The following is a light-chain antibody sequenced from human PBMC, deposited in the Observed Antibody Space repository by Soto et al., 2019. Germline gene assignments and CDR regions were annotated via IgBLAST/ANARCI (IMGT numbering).Light chain of an antibody. CDR1: ISDVGGYNY. CDR3: SSYTSSSTYV. CDR2: EVS. V-gene: IGLV2-14*01. J-gene: IGLJ1*01. Sequence: QSVLTQPSSLSGSPGQSITISCTGTISDVGGYNYVSWYQQHPGKAPKLMIYEVSNRPSGVSNRFSGSKSANTASLTISGLQAEDEADYYCSSYTSSSTYVFGGGTKVTVL.